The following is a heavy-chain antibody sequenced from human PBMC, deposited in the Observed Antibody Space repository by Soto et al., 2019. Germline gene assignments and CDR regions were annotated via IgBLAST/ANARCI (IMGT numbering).Heavy chain of an antibody. CDR1: GGTFSSYA. CDR3: ARGPGGILTEGVNWFDA. D-gene: IGHD3-9*01. Sequence: QVQLVQSGAEVKKPGSSVKVSCKASGGTFSSYAISWVRQAPGQGLEWMGGIIPIFGTANYAQKFQGRVTITADKSTSTAYRELSSVGSEDTAGYYGARGPGGILTEGVNWFDAWSQGTLVTVSS. J-gene: IGHJ5*02. CDR2: IIPIFGTA. V-gene: IGHV1-69*06.